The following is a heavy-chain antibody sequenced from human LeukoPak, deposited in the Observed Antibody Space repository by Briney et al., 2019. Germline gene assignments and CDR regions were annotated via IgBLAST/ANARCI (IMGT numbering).Heavy chain of an antibody. CDR2: IYYSGST. V-gene: IGHV4-59*01. CDR3: ATGGYTYEGAFDI. J-gene: IGHJ3*02. Sequence: SETLSLTCTVSGGSISSYYWSWIRQPPGKGLEWIGHIYYSGSTNYNPSLKSRVTISVDTSKNQFSLKLSSVTAADTAVYYCATGGYTYEGAFDIWGQGTMVTVSS. D-gene: IGHD3-16*01. CDR1: GGSISSYY.